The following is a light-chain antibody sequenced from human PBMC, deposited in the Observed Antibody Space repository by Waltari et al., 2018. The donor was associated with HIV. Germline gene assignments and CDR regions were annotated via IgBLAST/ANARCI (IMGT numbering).Light chain of an antibody. CDR3: SSYTSSSTLV. Sequence: QSALTQPASVSGSPGQSITISCTGTSSDVGGYNYVSWYQQHPGKAPKLMIYDVSNRPSGGSNRVSGSKSGNTASLTISGLQAEDDADYYCSSYTSSSTLVFGVWTKLTVL. J-gene: IGLJ2*01. V-gene: IGLV2-14*03. CDR1: SSDVGGYNY. CDR2: DVS.